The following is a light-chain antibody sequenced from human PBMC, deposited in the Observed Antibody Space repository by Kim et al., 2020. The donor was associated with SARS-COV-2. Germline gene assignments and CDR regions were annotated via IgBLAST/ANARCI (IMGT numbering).Light chain of an antibody. CDR2: HDD. V-gene: IGLV3-21*04. Sequence: APVKTAMITCGGDNIGSNTVHWYQQKPGQAPVLVISHDDDRPSGTPERFSGSHSGNTATLTVSRVEAGDEADYYCQVWDGRIDKYVFGTGTKVTVL. CDR3: QVWDGRIDKYV. J-gene: IGLJ1*01. CDR1: NIGSNT.